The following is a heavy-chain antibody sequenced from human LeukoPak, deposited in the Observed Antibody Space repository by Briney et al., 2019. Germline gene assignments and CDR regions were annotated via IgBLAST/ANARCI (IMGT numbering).Heavy chain of an antibody. J-gene: IGHJ3*02. D-gene: IGHD2-2*01. Sequence: SETLSLTCTVSGGSISSYYWSWTRQPAGKGLEWIGRIYTSGSTNYNPSLKSRVTMSVDTSTNQFSLKLSTVTSPSTALYFCSRGVRLKYDAFDIWGQGTMVTVSS. CDR2: IYTSGST. CDR1: GGSISSYY. CDR3: SRGVRLKYDAFDI. V-gene: IGHV4-4*07.